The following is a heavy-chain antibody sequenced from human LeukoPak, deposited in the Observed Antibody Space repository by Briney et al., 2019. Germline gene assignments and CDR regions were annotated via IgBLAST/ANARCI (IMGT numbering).Heavy chain of an antibody. V-gene: IGHV3-48*01. CDR3: ARPMVRGVIIPGY. CDR1: GFTFSSYS. D-gene: IGHD3-10*01. Sequence: GGSLRLSCAASGFTFSSYSMNWVRQAPGKGLEWVSYISSSSSTIYYADSVKGRFTTSRDNAKNSLYLQMNSLRAEDTAVYYCARPMVRGVIIPGYWGQGTLVTVSS. J-gene: IGHJ4*02. CDR2: ISSSSSTI.